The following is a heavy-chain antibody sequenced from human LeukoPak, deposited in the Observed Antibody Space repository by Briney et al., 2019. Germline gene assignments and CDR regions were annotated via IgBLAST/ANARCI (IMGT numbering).Heavy chain of an antibody. CDR2: IWYDGSNK. J-gene: IGHJ4*02. CDR3: AREEYSSSSFDY. Sequence: HPGGSLRLSCAASGFTFSSYGMHWVRQAPGKGLEWVAVIWYDGSNKYYADSVKGRFTISRDSSKNTLYLQMNSLRAEDTAVYYCAREEYSSSSFDYWGQGTLVTVSS. V-gene: IGHV3-33*01. D-gene: IGHD6-13*01. CDR1: GFTFSSYG.